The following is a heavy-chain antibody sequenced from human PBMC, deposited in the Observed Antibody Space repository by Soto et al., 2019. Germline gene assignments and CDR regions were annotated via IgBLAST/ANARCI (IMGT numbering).Heavy chain of an antibody. CDR1: GYTFTSYD. Sequence: AASVKVSCHASGYTFTSYDINCVRQTTGQGLEWMGWMTPNSGNTGYAQKFQGRVTMTRNTSISTAYMELNSLRSEDTAVYYCARGPSATNWFDPWGQGTLVTV. J-gene: IGHJ5*02. D-gene: IGHD1-1*01. CDR3: ARGPSATNWFDP. V-gene: IGHV1-8*01. CDR2: MTPNSGNT.